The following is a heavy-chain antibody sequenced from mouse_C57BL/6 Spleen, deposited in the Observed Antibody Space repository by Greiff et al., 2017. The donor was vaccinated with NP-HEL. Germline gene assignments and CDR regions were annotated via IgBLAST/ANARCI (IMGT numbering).Heavy chain of an antibody. V-gene: IGHV1-64*01. D-gene: IGHD1-1*01. J-gene: IGHJ4*01. CDR1: GYTFTSYW. CDR3: ARGSSDENYDMED. CDR2: IHPNSGST. Sequence: QVQLQQPGAELVKPGASVKLSCKASGYTFTSYWMHWVKQRPGQGLEWIGMIHPNSGSTNYNEKFKSKATLTVDKSSSTAYMQLSSLTSEDAAVDDCARGSSDENYDMEDWGQGTSVTVAT.